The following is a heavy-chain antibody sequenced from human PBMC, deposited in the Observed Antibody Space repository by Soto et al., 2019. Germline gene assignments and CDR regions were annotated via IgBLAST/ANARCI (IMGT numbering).Heavy chain of an antibody. CDR3: AKDHYGDYLEYFQH. Sequence: PGGSLRLSCAASGFTFDDYAMHWVRQAPGKGLEWVSGISWNSGSIGYADSVKGRFTISRDNAKNSLYLQMNSLRAEDTALYYCAKDHYGDYLEYFQHWGQGTLVTVSS. J-gene: IGHJ1*01. CDR1: GFTFDDYA. V-gene: IGHV3-9*01. CDR2: ISWNSGSI. D-gene: IGHD4-17*01.